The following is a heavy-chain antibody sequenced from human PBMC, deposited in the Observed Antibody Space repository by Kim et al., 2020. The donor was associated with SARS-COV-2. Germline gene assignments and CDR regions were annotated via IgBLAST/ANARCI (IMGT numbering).Heavy chain of an antibody. D-gene: IGHD3-10*01. V-gene: IGHV4-31*03. Sequence: SENLSLTCTVSGGSISSGGYYWSWIRQHPGKGLEWIGYIYYSGSTYYNPSLKSRVTISVDTYKNQFSLKLSSVTAADTAVYYCAREVAYGSGSYSRYFDYWGQGTLVTVSS. CDR2: IYYSGST. J-gene: IGHJ4*02. CDR1: GGSISSGGYY. CDR3: AREVAYGSGSYSRYFDY.